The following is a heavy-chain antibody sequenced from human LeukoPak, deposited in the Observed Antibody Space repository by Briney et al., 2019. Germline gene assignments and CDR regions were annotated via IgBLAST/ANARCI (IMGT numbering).Heavy chain of an antibody. CDR2: IIPIFGTA. CDR3: ARAKGMTTVTTSFDY. Sequence: PVKVSCKASGGTFSSYAISWVRQAPGQGLEWMGGIIPIFGTANYAQKFQGRVTITTDESTSTAYMELSSLRSEDTAVYYCARAKGMTTVTTSFDYWGQGTLVTVSS. CDR1: GGTFSSYA. J-gene: IGHJ4*02. V-gene: IGHV1-69*05. D-gene: IGHD4-11*01.